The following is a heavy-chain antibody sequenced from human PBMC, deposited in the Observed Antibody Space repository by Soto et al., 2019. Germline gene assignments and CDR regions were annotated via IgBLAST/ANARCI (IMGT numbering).Heavy chain of an antibody. Sequence: EVQLLESGGDLVQPGGSLRLSCAASGFTFSSYAMSWVRQAPGKGLEWVSALSGSGGRTYYADSVKGRFTISRDNSKNTLYLQMNTLRAEDTAVYSCAKGTTTHYYYMDVWGKGTTVTVSS. D-gene: IGHD4-17*01. V-gene: IGHV3-23*01. CDR3: AKGTTTHYYYMDV. CDR2: LSGSGGRT. J-gene: IGHJ6*03. CDR1: GFTFSSYA.